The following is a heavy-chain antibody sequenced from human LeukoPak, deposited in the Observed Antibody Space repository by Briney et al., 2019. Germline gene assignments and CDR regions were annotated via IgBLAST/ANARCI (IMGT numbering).Heavy chain of an antibody. CDR2: ISGSGDNT. D-gene: IGHD2-2*01. CDR1: GFTSSTYA. Sequence: GGSLRLSCAASGFTSSTYAMNWVRQAPGKGLEWVSTISGSGDNTYYADSVKGRFTISRDNSKNTLYLQVNSLRAEDTAVYYCAKDLRWSCSYTSCYLFDYWGQGTLVTVSS. CDR3: AKDLRWSCSYTSCYLFDY. V-gene: IGHV3-23*01. J-gene: IGHJ4*02.